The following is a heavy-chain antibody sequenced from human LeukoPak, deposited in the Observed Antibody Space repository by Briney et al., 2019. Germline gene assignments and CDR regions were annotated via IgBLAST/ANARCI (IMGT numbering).Heavy chain of an antibody. CDR3: ARGHFDALTGYAKGFDY. D-gene: IGHD3-9*01. CDR2: IWHSEST. V-gene: IGHV4-30-2*01. J-gene: IGHJ4*02. Sequence: PSQTLSLTCAVSGGSISSGGSSWSWIRQPPGKGLEWFVYIWHSESTYYNPSLKSRVTISADNSKNQFSLKLNSVTDADTAVYFCARGHFDALTGYAKGFDYWGQGTLATVSS. CDR1: GGSISSGGSS.